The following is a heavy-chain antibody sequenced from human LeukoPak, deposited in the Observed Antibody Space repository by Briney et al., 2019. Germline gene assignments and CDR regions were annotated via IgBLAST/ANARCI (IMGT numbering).Heavy chain of an antibody. CDR1: GFNFNNSW. CDR3: ARDLRDGYYYYGMDV. D-gene: IGHD5-24*01. V-gene: IGHV3-53*01. CDR2: IYSGGST. J-gene: IGHJ6*02. Sequence: PGGSLRLSCAASGFNFNNSWMTWVRQAPGKGLEWVSVIYSGGSTYYADSVKGRFTISRDNSKNTLYLQMNSLRAEDTAVYYCARDLRDGYYYYGMDVWGQGTTVTVSS.